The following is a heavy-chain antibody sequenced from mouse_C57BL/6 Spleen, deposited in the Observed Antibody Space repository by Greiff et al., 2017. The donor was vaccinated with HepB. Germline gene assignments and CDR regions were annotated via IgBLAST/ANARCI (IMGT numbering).Heavy chain of an antibody. CDR2: IRNKANNHAT. Sequence: EVQGVESGGGLVQPGGSMKLSCAASGFTFSDAWMDWVRQSPEKGLEWVAEIRNKANNHATYYAESVKGRFTISRDDSKSSVYLQMNSLRAEDTGIYYCTGGITTVVAFDYWGQGTTLTVSS. J-gene: IGHJ2*01. D-gene: IGHD1-1*01. V-gene: IGHV6-6*01. CDR1: GFTFSDAW. CDR3: TGGITTVVAFDY.